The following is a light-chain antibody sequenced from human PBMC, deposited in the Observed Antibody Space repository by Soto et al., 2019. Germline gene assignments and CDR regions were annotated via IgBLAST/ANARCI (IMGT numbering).Light chain of an antibody. Sequence: QSALTQPASVSGSPGQSITISCTGTSSDVGGYNYVSWYQQHPGKAPKLMIYDVSNRPSGVSNRFSGSKSGNTASLTISGLQAEDEADYYCSSYTITSTRVVFGEGTKVTVL. CDR1: SSDVGGYNY. V-gene: IGLV2-14*01. J-gene: IGLJ2*01. CDR2: DVS. CDR3: SSYTITSTRVV.